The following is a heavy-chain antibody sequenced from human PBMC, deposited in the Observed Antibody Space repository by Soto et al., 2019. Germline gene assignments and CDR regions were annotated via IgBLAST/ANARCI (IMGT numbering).Heavy chain of an antibody. Sequence: GGSLRLSCAASGFTFSSYAMTWVRQAPGKGLEWVSAISRTGANTYYADSVKGRFTISRDSSKNTLYLQMNSLRAEDTAIYYCAKEGASPAYSRGWYDCWGEGALVTVSP. CDR1: GFTFSSYA. CDR2: ISRTGANT. V-gene: IGHV3-23*01. CDR3: AKEGASPAYSRGWYDC. J-gene: IGHJ5*01. D-gene: IGHD6-13*01.